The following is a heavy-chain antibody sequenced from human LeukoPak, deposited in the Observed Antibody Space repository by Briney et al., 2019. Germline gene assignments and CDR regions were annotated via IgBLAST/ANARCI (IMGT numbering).Heavy chain of an antibody. CDR3: ARLRDAFDI. CDR2: IWYDGSNK. CDR1: GFTFSSYG. V-gene: IGHV3-33*01. J-gene: IGHJ3*02. Sequence: PGGSLRLSCAASGFTFSSYGMHWVRQAPGKGLEWVAVIWYDGSNKYYADSVKGRFAISRDNSKNTLYLQMNSLRAEDTAVYYCARLRDAFDIWGQGTMVTVSS.